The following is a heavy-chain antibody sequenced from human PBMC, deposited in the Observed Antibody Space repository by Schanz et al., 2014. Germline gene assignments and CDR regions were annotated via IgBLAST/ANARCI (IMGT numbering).Heavy chain of an antibody. J-gene: IGHJ4*02. CDR1: GGTFSTYP. Sequence: QVHLVQSGAEVKKPGSSMKVSCKASGGTFSTYPINWLRQAPGQGLEWMGRIIPIHGIANYAQKFQGRVTITADKSTFTAYMDVSSLRSEDTAVYYCASSGAGYSSSWDFDYWGQGTLVTVSS. D-gene: IGHD6-13*01. CDR3: ASSGAGYSSSWDFDY. V-gene: IGHV1-69*02. CDR2: IIPIHGIA.